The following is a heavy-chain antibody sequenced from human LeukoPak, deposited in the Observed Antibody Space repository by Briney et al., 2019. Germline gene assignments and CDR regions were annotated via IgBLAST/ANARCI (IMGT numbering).Heavy chain of an antibody. D-gene: IGHD3-10*01. V-gene: IGHV4-34*01. Sequence: SETLSLTCTVSGGSFSGYYWSWIRQPPGQGLEWVGEINHSGSTNYNPSLKSRVTISVDTSKNQFSLKLSSVTAADTAVYYCARLYGSGSYYNYWGQGTLVTVSS. CDR1: GGSFSGYY. CDR2: INHSGST. J-gene: IGHJ4*02. CDR3: ARLYGSGSYYNY.